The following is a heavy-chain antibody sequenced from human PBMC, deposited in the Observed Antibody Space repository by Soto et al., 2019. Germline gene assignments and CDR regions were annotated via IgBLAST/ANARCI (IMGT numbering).Heavy chain of an antibody. CDR2: IYPGDSDT. V-gene: IGHV5-51*01. CDR3: ARHPRPSYYDSSGYYQGYFDY. Sequence: PGESLKISCKGSGYSFTSYWIGWVRQMPGKGLEWMGIIYPGDSDTRYSPSFQGRVTISADKSISTAYLQWSSLKASDTAMYYCARHPRPSYYDSSGYYQGYFDYWGQGTLVTVSS. D-gene: IGHD3-22*01. J-gene: IGHJ4*02. CDR1: GYSFTSYW.